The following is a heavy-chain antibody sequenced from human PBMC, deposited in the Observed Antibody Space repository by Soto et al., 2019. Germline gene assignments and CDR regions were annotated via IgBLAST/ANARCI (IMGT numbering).Heavy chain of an antibody. CDR1: GGSISSYY. CDR3: ARSYYGSGSNSYYYYGMDV. V-gene: IGHV4-59*01. CDR2: IYYSGST. Sequence: PSETVSLSCTVSGGSISSYYWSWIRQPPGKGLEWIGYIYYSGSTNYNPSLKSRVTISVDTSKNQFSLKLSSVTAADTAVYYCARSYYGSGSNSYYYYGMDVWGQGTTVTVSS. J-gene: IGHJ6*02. D-gene: IGHD3-10*01.